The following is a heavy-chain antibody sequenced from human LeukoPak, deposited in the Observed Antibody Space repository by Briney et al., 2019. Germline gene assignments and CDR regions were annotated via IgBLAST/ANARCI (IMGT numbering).Heavy chain of an antibody. D-gene: IGHD3-3*01. J-gene: IGHJ2*01. CDR2: ISSNGGST. CDR3: VKGLRFLEWVNWYFDL. V-gene: IGHV3-64D*09. CDR1: GFTVRSNY. Sequence: GGSLRLSCAASGFTVRSNYMSWVRQAPGKGLEYVSAISSNGGSTYYADSVKGRFTISRDNSKNTLYLQMSSLRAEDTAVYYCVKGLRFLEWVNWYFDLWGRGTLVTVSS.